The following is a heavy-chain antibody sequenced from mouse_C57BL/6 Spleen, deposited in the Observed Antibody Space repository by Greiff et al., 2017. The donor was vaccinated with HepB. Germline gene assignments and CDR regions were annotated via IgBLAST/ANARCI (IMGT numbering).Heavy chain of an antibody. V-gene: IGHV3-6*01. CDR1: GYSITSGYY. J-gene: IGHJ4*01. Sequence: DVHLVESGPGLVKPSQSLSLTCSVTGYSITSGYYWNWIRQFPGNKLEWMGYISYDGSNNYNPSLKNRISITRDTSKNQFFLKLNSVTTEDTATYYCARDRGGAMDYWGQGTSVTVSS. CDR3: ARDRGGAMDY. CDR2: ISYDGSN. D-gene: IGHD3-1*01.